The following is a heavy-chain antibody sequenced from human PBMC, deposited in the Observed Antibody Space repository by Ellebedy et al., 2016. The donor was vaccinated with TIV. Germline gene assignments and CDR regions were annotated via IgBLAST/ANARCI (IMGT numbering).Heavy chain of an antibody. CDR1: GYTFTSYY. V-gene: IGHV1-46*01. CDR2: INPSGGST. Sequence: ASVKVSCXASGYTFTSYYIHWVRQAPGQGLEWMGIINPSGGSTTYAQKFQGRVTMTRDTSTGTAYMELSSLRSEDTAVYYCARDLYDSSGYLNYYYGMDVWGQGTTVTVSS. J-gene: IGHJ6*02. CDR3: ARDLYDSSGYLNYYYGMDV. D-gene: IGHD3-22*01.